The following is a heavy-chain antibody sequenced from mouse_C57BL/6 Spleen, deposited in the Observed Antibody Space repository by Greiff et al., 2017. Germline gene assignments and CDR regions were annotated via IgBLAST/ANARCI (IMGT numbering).Heavy chain of an antibody. D-gene: IGHD1-1*01. Sequence: VQLQQSGPELVKPGASVKISCKASGYAFSSSWMNWVKQRPGKGLEWIGRIYPGDGDTNYNGKFKGKATLTADKSSSTAYMQLSSLTSEDSAVYFCAREGYITTVFDYWGQGTTLTVSS. CDR2: IYPGDGDT. V-gene: IGHV1-82*01. CDR1: GYAFSSSW. J-gene: IGHJ2*01. CDR3: AREGYITTVFDY.